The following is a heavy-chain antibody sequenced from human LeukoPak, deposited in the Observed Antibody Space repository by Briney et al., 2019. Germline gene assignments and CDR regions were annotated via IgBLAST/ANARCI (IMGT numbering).Heavy chain of an antibody. V-gene: IGHV3-9*01. CDR1: GFTFDDYA. CDR2: ISYNSGIV. J-gene: IGHJ4*02. CDR3: SKGVSLTPQPDYPDY. Sequence: GGSLRLSCAASGFTFDDYAMHWVRQAPGKGLEWVSGISYNSGIVAYADSVKGRFTISRDNARNSLYLQLNSLRPEDTAFYYCSKGVSLTPQPDYPDYWGQGTLVTVTS. D-gene: IGHD4/OR15-4a*01.